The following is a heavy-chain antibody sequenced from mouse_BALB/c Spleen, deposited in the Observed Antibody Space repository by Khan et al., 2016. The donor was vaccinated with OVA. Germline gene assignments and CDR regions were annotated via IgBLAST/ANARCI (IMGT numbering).Heavy chain of an antibody. Sequence: QVQLKQPGPELVRPGVSVKISCKGSGYTFTDYGMHWVRQSPAKSLEWIGVITTYSGDTNYNQKFKGKATMTVDKSSSTAYMELARLTSEDSAIYYCARFTLRLDYWGQGTSVTVSS. CDR1: GYTFTDYG. D-gene: IGHD1-1*01. J-gene: IGHJ4*01. CDR3: ARFTLRLDY. V-gene: IGHV1S137*01. CDR2: ITTYSGDT.